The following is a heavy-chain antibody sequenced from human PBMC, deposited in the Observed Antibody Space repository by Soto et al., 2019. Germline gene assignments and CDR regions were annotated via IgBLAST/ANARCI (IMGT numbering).Heavy chain of an antibody. D-gene: IGHD3-22*01. CDR2: VGTNNANT. J-gene: IGHJ4*02. CDR3: ARVLNTDSNAYYAFAY. Sequence: QVQLVQSGPEVKMPGASVKVSCKTSGYSFTAYGLAWLRQAPGQRPEWLGWVGTNNANTNYAQKFQVRVTMTTDRSTTTTYMELRSLRYDDTSVYYCARVLNTDSNAYYAFAYWGQGTLVTVSS. CDR1: GYSFTAYG. V-gene: IGHV1-18*01.